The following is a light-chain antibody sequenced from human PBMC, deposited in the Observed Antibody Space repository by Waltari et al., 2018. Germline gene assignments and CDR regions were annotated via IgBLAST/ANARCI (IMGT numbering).Light chain of an antibody. J-gene: IGKJ4*01. CDR2: KLS. V-gene: IGKV2-30*02. CDR3: MQGTHWPLT. Sequence: DVGLTQSPLSLPFTLGQRASISSNSSQSLGHSNENTNCAWFQQRPGQFPRRLIYKLSTRESGVPDRFSGGGSGTDFTLKISRVEAEDVGVYYCMQGTHWPLTFGGGTKVEIK. CDR1: QSLGHSNENTN.